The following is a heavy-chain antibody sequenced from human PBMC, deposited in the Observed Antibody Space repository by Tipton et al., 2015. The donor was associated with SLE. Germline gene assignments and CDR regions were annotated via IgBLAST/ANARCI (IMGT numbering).Heavy chain of an antibody. D-gene: IGHD4-11*01. V-gene: IGHV4-34*01. CDR3: VRDPLRDYIQRKDWYFDL. Sequence: TLSLTCAVNGGSFSGYFWTWIRQPPGKGLEWIGEINHSGGTNYNPSLKSRVTISIDTSKNQFSLKMTSVTAADTAIYYCVRDPLRDYIQRKDWYFDLWGRGTLVTVSS. CDR1: GGSFSGYF. J-gene: IGHJ2*01. CDR2: INHSGGT.